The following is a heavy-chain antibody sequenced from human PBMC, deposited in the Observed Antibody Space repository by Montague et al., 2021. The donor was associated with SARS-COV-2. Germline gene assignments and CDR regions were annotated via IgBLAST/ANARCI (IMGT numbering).Heavy chain of an antibody. Sequence: QSGAEVKKPGESLKISCKGSGYSFINYWIGWVRQMPGKGLEWMGMIYPGDSETRYSPSFQGQVTISADKSISTAYLQWSSLKASDTAMYYCVRLGGLRGYYYDGMDLWGQGTTVTVSS. CDR2: IYPGDSET. V-gene: IGHV5-51*01. J-gene: IGHJ6*02. CDR3: VRLGGLRGYYYDGMDL. CDR1: GYSFINYW. D-gene: IGHD5-12*01.